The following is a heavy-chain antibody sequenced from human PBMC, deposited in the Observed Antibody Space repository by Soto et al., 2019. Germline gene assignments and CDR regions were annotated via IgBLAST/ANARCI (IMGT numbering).Heavy chain of an antibody. CDR3: AREAYCYDSSGYYEGGFDY. J-gene: IGHJ4*02. V-gene: IGHV1-3*01. CDR2: INAGNGNT. Sequence: ASVKVSCKASGYTFTSYAMHWVRQAPGQRLEWMGWINAGNGNTKYSQKFQGRVTITRDTSASTAYMELSSLRSEDTAVYYCAREAYCYDSSGYYEGGFDYWGQGTLVTVSS. D-gene: IGHD3-22*01. CDR1: GYTFTSYA.